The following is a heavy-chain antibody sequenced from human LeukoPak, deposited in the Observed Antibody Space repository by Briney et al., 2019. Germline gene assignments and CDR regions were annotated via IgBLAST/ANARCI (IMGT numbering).Heavy chain of an antibody. CDR3: ARDRSSGWYAFDS. CDR2: INHSGNT. D-gene: IGHD6-19*01. Sequence: PSETLSLTCAVYGGSFSGYYWSWIRQPPGKGLEWIGEINHSGNTNYNPSLKSRVTISVDTSKNQCSLKLSSVTAADAAVYYCARDRSSGWYAFDSWGQGSLVTVSS. CDR1: GGSFSGYY. J-gene: IGHJ4*02. V-gene: IGHV4-34*01.